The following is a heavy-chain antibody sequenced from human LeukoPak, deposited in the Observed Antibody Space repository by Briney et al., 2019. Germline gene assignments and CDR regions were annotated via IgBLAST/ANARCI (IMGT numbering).Heavy chain of an antibody. CDR2: ISGSGYYS. V-gene: IGHV3-23*01. CDR3: AKGGPTGSNYFDF. D-gene: IGHD1-26*01. Sequence: GGSLRLSCAASEFTFDNYAMSWARQAPGKGLEWVSVISGSGYYSYYADSVKGRFTVSRDNSKTTLYLQMNSLRADDTAVYYCAKGGPTGSNYFDFWGQGTLVTVSS. CDR1: EFTFDNYA. J-gene: IGHJ4*02.